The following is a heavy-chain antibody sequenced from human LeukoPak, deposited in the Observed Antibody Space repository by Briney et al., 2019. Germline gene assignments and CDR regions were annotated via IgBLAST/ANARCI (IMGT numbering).Heavy chain of an antibody. CDR2: INPSGGTT. J-gene: IGHJ4*02. Sequence: ASVKVSCKASGYTFTSCYMHWVRQAPRQGLEWMGLINPSGGTTTYAPKFQGRVTMTRDTSTSTAYMELNSLRSEDTAVYYCARDASSELRYFDLLFADYFDYWGQGTLVTVSS. CDR3: ARDASSELRYFDLLFADYFDY. D-gene: IGHD3-9*01. V-gene: IGHV1-46*01. CDR1: GYTFTSCY.